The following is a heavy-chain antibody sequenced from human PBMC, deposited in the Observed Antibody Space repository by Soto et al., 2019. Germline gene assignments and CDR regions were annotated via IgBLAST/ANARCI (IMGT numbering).Heavy chain of an antibody. CDR2: ISYDGSNK. CDR1: GFSFSDCG. CDR3: VKDGSSGWPYFYDMDV. D-gene: IGHD6-19*01. Sequence: PGGSLRLSCAASGFSFSDCGMHWVRQAPGKGLEWVAVISYDGSNKYYADSVKGRFTISRDNSKNTLYLQMSSLRAEDTAVYYCVKDGSSGWPYFYDMDVWGQGTTVTVS. V-gene: IGHV3-30*18. J-gene: IGHJ6*02.